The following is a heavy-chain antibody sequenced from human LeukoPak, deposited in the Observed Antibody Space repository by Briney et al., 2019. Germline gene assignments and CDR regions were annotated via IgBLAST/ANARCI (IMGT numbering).Heavy chain of an antibody. CDR2: IYSGGST. J-gene: IGHJ3*02. CDR1: GFTVSSNY. CDR3: ASDYGDYVGAFDI. D-gene: IGHD4-17*01. V-gene: IGHV3-53*01. Sequence: IPPGGSLRLSCAASGFTVSSNYMSRVRQAPGKGLEWVSVIYSGGSTYYADSVKGRFTISRDNSKNTLYLQMNSLRAEDTAVYYCASDYGDYVGAFDIWGQGTMVTVSS.